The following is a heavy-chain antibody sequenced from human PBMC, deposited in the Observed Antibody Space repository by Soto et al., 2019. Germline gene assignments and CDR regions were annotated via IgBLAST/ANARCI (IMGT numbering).Heavy chain of an antibody. CDR2: IYPGDSDT. CDR3: ARSGYCSGGSCFTEEEANWFDS. Sequence: GESLKICCRCYGNRFTSYLIGLVRPMPGKGLEWMGIIYPGDSDTRYSPSFEGQVTISADKSITTAYLQWSSLKASDTAMYYCARSGYCSGGSCFTEEEANWFDSWGQGTMGTVS. D-gene: IGHD2-15*01. J-gene: IGHJ5*01. CDR1: GNRFTSYL. V-gene: IGHV5-51*01.